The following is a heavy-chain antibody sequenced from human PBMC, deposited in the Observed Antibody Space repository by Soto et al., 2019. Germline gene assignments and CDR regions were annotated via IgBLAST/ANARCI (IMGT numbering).Heavy chain of an antibody. D-gene: IGHD6-6*01. CDR2: IYYSGST. CDR3: ARRSSGYYYYYMDV. J-gene: IGHJ6*03. Sequence: ASETLSLTCTVSGGSFSSYYWGLIRQPPGKGLEWIGYIYYSGSTNYNPSLKSRVTISVDTSKNQFSLKLSSVTAADTAVYFCARRSSGYYYYYMDVWGKGTTVTVSS. CDR1: GGSFSSYY. V-gene: IGHV4-59*08.